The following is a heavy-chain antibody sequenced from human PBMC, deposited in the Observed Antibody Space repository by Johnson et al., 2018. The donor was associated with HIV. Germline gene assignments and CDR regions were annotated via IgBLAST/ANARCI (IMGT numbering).Heavy chain of an antibody. J-gene: IGHJ3*02. CDR3: ARVPRKGFRPDAFDI. Sequence: VQLVESGGGLVQPGGSLRLSCVASGITFGDYAMSWFRQAPGKGPEWVGFIRSIDYGGTTEYAASVKDRFTISRNDSKTIAYLQMRNLKTEDTAVYYCARVPRKGFRPDAFDIWGQGTVVTVSS. CDR2: IRSIDYGGTT. D-gene: IGHD2-15*01. V-gene: IGHV3-49*03. CDR1: GITFGDYA.